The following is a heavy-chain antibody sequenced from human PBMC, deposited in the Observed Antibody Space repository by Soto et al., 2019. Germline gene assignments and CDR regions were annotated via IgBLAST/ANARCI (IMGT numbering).Heavy chain of an antibody. J-gene: IGHJ6*03. CDR2: INHSGST. D-gene: IGHD3-3*01. CDR1: GGSFSGYY. CDR3: ARAPSPGITIFGRRYYYYMDV. Sequence: SETLSLTCAVYGGSFSGYYWSWIRQPPGKGLEWIGEINHSGSTNYNPSLKSRVTISVDTSKNQFSLKLSSVTAADTAVYYCARAPSPGITIFGRRYYYYMDVWGKGTTVTVSS. V-gene: IGHV4-34*01.